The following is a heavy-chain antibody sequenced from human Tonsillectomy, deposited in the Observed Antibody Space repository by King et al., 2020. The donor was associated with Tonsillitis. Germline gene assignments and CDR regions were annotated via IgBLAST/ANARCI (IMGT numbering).Heavy chain of an antibody. CDR3: ARLGYYYGSGSYYPREEYYFDY. Sequence: VQLQESGPGLVKPSETLSLTCTVSGGSISSSSYYWGWIRQPPGKGLEWIGSIYYSGSTYYNPSLKSRFTISVDTSKNQFSLKLSSVTAADTAVYYCARLGYYYGSGSYYPREEYYFDYWGQGTLVTVSS. V-gene: IGHV4-39*01. CDR2: IYYSGST. CDR1: GGSISSSSYY. D-gene: IGHD3-10*01. J-gene: IGHJ4*02.